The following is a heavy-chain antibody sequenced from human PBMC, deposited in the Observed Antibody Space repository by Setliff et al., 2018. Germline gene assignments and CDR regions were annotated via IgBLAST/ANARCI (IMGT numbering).Heavy chain of an antibody. D-gene: IGHD3-10*01. CDR1: SGSINSYY. CDR3: ARQPSSGAYYNPRPYYFDS. Sequence: PSETLSLTCTVSSGSINSYYWSWVRQSPGKGLEWTGFVHFGGDTNYNPSLKSRVTMSADTSNNQFSLNLRSVTAADTAVYFCARQPSSGAYYNPRPYYFDSWGQGTLVTVSS. V-gene: IGHV4-59*01. J-gene: IGHJ4*02. CDR2: VHFGGDT.